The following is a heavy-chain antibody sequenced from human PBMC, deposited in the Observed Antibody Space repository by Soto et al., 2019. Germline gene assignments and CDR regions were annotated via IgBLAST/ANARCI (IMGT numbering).Heavy chain of an antibody. CDR2: ITWDGGST. CDR3: AKGNYFDSNAYYYLDY. Sequence: PGGSLRLSCAASGFPFGAYVMHWVRQGPGKGLEWVSLITWDGGSTYYADSAKGRFTISRDNSENSLYLQMNSLRPEDTALYYCAKGNYFDSNAYYYLDYWGQGTLVTVSS. J-gene: IGHJ4*02. CDR1: GFPFGAYV. D-gene: IGHD3-22*01. V-gene: IGHV3-43*01.